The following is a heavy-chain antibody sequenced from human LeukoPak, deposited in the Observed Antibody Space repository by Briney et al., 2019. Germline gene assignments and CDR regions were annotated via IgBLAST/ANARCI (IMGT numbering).Heavy chain of an antibody. CDR3: ARGRRYSNYVWSALGFDY. CDR2: INEHGTT. V-gene: IGHV3-74*01. D-gene: IGHD4-11*01. J-gene: IGHJ4*02. CDR1: GFTFSDFW. Sequence: PGGSLRLSCAASGFTFSDFWMYWVRQAPGKGLVWISNINEHGTTAYADSVKGRFTISRDNAKNILCLQMNSLRAEDTAVYYCARGRRYSNYVWSALGFDYWGQGTLVTVSS.